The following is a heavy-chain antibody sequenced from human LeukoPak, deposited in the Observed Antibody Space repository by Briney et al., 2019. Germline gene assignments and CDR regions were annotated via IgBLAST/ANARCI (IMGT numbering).Heavy chain of an antibody. CDR1: GFTFSSNG. Sequence: GGSLRLSCAASGFTFSSNGMSWVRQAPGKGLEWVSGISGSGGNTYYADSVKGRFTISRDNSKNTLYLQMNSLRAEDTALYYCAKNPQPYSSTWTGYFQHWGQGTLVTVSS. CDR2: ISGSGGNT. CDR3: AKNPQPYSSTWTGYFQH. J-gene: IGHJ1*01. V-gene: IGHV3-23*01. D-gene: IGHD6-13*01.